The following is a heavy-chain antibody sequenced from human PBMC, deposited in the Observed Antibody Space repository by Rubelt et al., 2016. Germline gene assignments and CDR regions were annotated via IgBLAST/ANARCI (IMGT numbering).Heavy chain of an antibody. CDR3: ARDGSSRPIEY. Sequence: VQLQESGPGLVKPSETLSLTCTVSGYSIRSGYYWGWIRQPPGKGLEWLSVIHSGGTTDYAASVRGRFTISRDNSKNTLYLQMNSLRAEDTAVDYCARDGSSRPIEYWGQGTLVTVSS. V-gene: IGHV3-66*01. J-gene: IGHJ4*02. D-gene: IGHD3-10*01. CDR2: IHSGGTT. CDR1: GYSIRSGYY.